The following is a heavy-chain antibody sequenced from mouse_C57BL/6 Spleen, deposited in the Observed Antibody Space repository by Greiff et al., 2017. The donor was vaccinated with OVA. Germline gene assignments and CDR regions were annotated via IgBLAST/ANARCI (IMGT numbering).Heavy chain of an antibody. CDR2: IDPEDGEP. J-gene: IGHJ2*01. V-gene: IGHV14-2*01. CDR3: ALYYYGSSLDY. Sequence: VQLKQSGAELVKPGASVKLSCTASGFNIKDYYMHWVKQRTEQGLEWIGRIDPEDGEPKYAPKFQGKATITADTSSNTAYLQLSSLTSEDTAVYYCALYYYGSSLDYWGQGTTLTVSS. CDR1: GFNIKDYY. D-gene: IGHD1-1*01.